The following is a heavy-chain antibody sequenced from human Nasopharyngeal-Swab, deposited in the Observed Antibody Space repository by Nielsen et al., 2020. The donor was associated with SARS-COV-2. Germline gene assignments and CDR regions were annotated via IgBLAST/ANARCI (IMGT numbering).Heavy chain of an antibody. D-gene: IGHD1-14*01. J-gene: IGHJ4*02. CDR3: ARERNHYYLDY. CDR2: TSAGTSST. V-gene: IGHV3-48*01. Sequence: GGSLSPSFAASGFPLRSYSVNWVRQAPGKGLEWVSDTSAGTSSTDYADSVKGRFTVSRDIVKNSLYLQLNSLRAEDTAVYYCARERNHYYLDYWGQGTLVTVSS. CDR1: GFPLRSYS.